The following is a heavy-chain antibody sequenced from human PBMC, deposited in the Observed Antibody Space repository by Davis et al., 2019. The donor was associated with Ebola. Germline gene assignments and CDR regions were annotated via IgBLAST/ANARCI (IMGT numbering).Heavy chain of an antibody. CDR1: GFTFSSYW. CDR3: ARDSDDYSFDY. J-gene: IGHJ4*02. D-gene: IGHD4-11*01. CDR2: IKQDGSET. V-gene: IGHV3-7*01. Sequence: GESLKISCAASGFTFSSYWMSWVCQAPGKGLEWVANIKQDGSETYYADSVKGRFTISRDNSKNTLYLQMNSLRPEDTAVYYCARDSDDYSFDYWGKGTLVTVSS.